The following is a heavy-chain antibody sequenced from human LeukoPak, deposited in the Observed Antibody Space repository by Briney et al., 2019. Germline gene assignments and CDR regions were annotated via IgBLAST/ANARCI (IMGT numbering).Heavy chain of an antibody. CDR1: GDSIGNQY. D-gene: IGHD6-13*01. CDR3: AGEAAAGTNFDY. J-gene: IGHJ4*02. V-gene: IGHV4-59*11. CDR2: IYYSEYT. Sequence: SETLSLTCTVSGDSIGNQYWSWIRQPPGKGLEWIGYIYYSEYTKYNPSLESRVTISVDTSKNQFSLRLTSVTAADTAIYFCAGEAAAGTNFDYWGQGILVTVSS.